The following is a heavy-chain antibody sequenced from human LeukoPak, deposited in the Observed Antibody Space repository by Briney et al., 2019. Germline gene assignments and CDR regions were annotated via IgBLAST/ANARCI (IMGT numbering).Heavy chain of an antibody. CDR1: GGSISSSYYY. D-gene: IGHD5-18*01. CDR2: IYYSGST. V-gene: IGHV4-39*01. J-gene: IGHJ4*02. Sequence: SETLSLTCTVSGGSISSSYYYWGWIRQPPGKGLEWIGSIYYSGSTYYNPSLKSRVTISVDTSKNQFSLKLSSVTAADTAVYYCAREKSRGYSYGYNYWGQGTLVTVSS. CDR3: AREKSRGYSYGYNY.